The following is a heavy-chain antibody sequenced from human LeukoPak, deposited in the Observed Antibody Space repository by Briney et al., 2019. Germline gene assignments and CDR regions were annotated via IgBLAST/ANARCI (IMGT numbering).Heavy chain of an antibody. V-gene: IGHV3-23*01. CDR2: ISGSGGST. Sequence: PGGSLRLSCAASGFTFSSYAMSWVRQAPGKGLEWVSAISGSGGSTYYADSVKGRFAISRDNSKNTLYLQMDSLRVEDTALYYCARGIRFLEWLSGFEYWGQGTLVLVSS. D-gene: IGHD3-3*01. CDR3: ARGIRFLEWLSGFEY. CDR1: GFTFSSYA. J-gene: IGHJ4*02.